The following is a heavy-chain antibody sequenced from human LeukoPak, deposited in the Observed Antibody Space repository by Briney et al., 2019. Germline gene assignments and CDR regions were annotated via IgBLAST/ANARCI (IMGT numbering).Heavy chain of an antibody. CDR1: GGTFSSYA. Sequence: ASVKVSCKASGGTFSSYAISWVRQAPGQGPEWMGGIIPIFGTANYAQKFQGRVTITADESTSTAYMELSSLRSEDTAVYYCARSGSYYYYGMDVWGQGTTVTVSS. V-gene: IGHV1-69*13. CDR3: ARSGSYYYYGMDV. D-gene: IGHD6-25*01. CDR2: IIPIFGTA. J-gene: IGHJ6*02.